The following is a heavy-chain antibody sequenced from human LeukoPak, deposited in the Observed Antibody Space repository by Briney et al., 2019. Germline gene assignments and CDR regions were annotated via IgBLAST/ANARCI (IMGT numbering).Heavy chain of an antibody. J-gene: IGHJ3*02. CDR2: IRYDGSNK. V-gene: IGHV3-30*02. Sequence: PGGSLRLSCAASGFIFTDYGMHWVRQAPGKGLEWVAFIRYDGSNKYYADSVKGRFTISRDNSKNTLYLQMNSLRAEDTAVYYCAKEKAVVIHHDAFDIWGQGTMVTVSS. D-gene: IGHD3-22*01. CDR1: GFIFTDYG. CDR3: AKEKAVVIHHDAFDI.